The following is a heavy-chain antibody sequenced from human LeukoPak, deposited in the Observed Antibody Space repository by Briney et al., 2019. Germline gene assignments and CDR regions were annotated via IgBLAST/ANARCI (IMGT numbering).Heavy chain of an antibody. J-gene: IGHJ3*02. D-gene: IGHD3-3*01. Sequence: PSETLSLTCTVSGGSISSYYWSWIRQPPGKGLEWIGYIYYSGSTNHNPSLKSRVTISVDTSKNQFSLKLSSVTAADTAVYYCARSLRFLEWLSIKGPFGAFDIWGQGTMVTVSS. V-gene: IGHV4-59*01. CDR1: GGSISSYY. CDR2: IYYSGST. CDR3: ARSLRFLEWLSIKGPFGAFDI.